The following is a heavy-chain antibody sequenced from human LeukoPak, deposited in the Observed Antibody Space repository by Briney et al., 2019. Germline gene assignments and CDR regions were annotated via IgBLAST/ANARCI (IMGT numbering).Heavy chain of an antibody. CDR1: GGSISSSSFY. Sequence: AETLSLTCTVSGGSISSSSFYWGWLRQPPGKGLEWFGSIYYSGSTYYNPSLKSRVTISVDTSKNQFSLKLSSVTAADTAVYYSARHLGYGDYHSWGQGTLGTVSS. CDR3: ARHLGYGDYHS. CDR2: IYYSGST. J-gene: IGHJ4*02. D-gene: IGHD4-17*01. V-gene: IGHV4-39*01.